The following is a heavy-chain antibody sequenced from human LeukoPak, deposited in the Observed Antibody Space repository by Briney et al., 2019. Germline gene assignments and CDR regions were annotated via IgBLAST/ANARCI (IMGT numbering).Heavy chain of an antibody. J-gene: IGHJ3*02. D-gene: IGHD2-21*02. CDR1: GYTFTSYA. Sequence: GASVKVSCKASGYTFTSYAMHWVRQAPGQRLEWMGWINAGNGNTKYSQKFQGRVTITRDTSASTAYMELSSLRSEDTAVYYCARDHRIVVVTAISGAFDIWGQGTMVTVSS. CDR3: ARDHRIVVVTAISGAFDI. V-gene: IGHV1-3*01. CDR2: INAGNGNT.